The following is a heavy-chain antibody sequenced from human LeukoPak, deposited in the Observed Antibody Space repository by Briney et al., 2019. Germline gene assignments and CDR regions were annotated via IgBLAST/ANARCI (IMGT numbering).Heavy chain of an antibody. V-gene: IGHV3-30*03. D-gene: IGHD6-19*01. J-gene: IGHJ4*02. Sequence: GGSLRLSCAASGFTFSSYEMNWVRQAPGKGLEWVAVISYDGSNKYYADSVEGRFTISRDNSKNTLYLQMNSLRAEDTAVYYCASAAGPFDNWGQGTLVTVSS. CDR1: GFTFSSYE. CDR2: ISYDGSNK. CDR3: ASAAGPFDN.